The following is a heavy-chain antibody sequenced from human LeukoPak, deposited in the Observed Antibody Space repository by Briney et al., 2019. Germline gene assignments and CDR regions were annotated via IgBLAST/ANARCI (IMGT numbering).Heavy chain of an antibody. CDR3: ARGEILGATRGSFDI. J-gene: IGHJ3*02. D-gene: IGHD1-26*01. V-gene: IGHV1-69*05. CDR1: GGTFSSYA. CDR2: IIPIFGTA. Sequence: GASVKVSCKASGGTFSSYAISWVRQAPGQGLEWIGGIIPIFGTANYTQKFQGRVTITTDDSTSIAYMELSSLRSEDTAVYYCARGEILGATRGSFDIWGQGTMVTVSS.